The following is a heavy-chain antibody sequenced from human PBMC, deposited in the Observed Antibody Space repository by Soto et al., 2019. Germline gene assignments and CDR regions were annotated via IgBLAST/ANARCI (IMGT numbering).Heavy chain of an antibody. CDR3: AKFPIYCSGGSCSTLLVY. J-gene: IGHJ4*02. CDR2: ISGSGGST. CDR1: GFTFSSYA. D-gene: IGHD2-15*01. V-gene: IGHV3-23*01. Sequence: EVQLLESGGGLVQPGGSLRLSCAASGFTFSSYAMSWVRQAPGKGLEWVSAISGSGGSTYYADSVKGRFTISRDNSKNTLYLQMNSLRAENTAVYYCAKFPIYCSGGSCSTLLVYWGQGTLVTVSS.